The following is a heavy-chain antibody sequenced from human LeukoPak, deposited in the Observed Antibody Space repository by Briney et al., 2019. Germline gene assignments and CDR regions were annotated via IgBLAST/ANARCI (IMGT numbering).Heavy chain of an antibody. CDR1: GYTFSSYS. CDR2: ISSSSSYI. Sequence: GGSLRLSCAASGYTFSSYSMNWVRQAPGKGLEWVSSISSSSSYIYYADPVKGRFTISRDNAKNSLYLQMNSLRAEDTAVYYCARDAPYYYDSSGHDFDYWGQGTLVTVSS. D-gene: IGHD3-22*01. V-gene: IGHV3-21*01. J-gene: IGHJ4*02. CDR3: ARDAPYYYDSSGHDFDY.